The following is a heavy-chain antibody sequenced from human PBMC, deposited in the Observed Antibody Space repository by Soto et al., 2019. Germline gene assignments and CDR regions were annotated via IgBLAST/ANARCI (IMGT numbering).Heavy chain of an antibody. D-gene: IGHD3-22*01. Sequence: QVQLQESGPGLVKPSETLSFTCTVSGDSINSYYWSWIRQPPGKGLEWIAYFYKSGTTNYNPSLKMPVTISVDTAKNQCSLKLSSVTAADTAVYYCARTYDNSGPNSGGYAFDIWGQGTMLTVSS. CDR1: GDSINSYY. V-gene: IGHV4-59*01. CDR2: FYKSGTT. J-gene: IGHJ3*02. CDR3: ARTYDNSGPNSGGYAFDI.